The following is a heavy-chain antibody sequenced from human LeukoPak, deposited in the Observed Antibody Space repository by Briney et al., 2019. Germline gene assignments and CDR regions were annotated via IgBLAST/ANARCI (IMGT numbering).Heavy chain of an antibody. CDR2: IYPNCAI. Sequence: SETLSLTCTVSGSSISTYFWTWIRQPAGKGLEWIGRIYPNCAINYNPSLKSRVTMSVDTSNNPFSLKLISVTAADTAVYYCAREYGDQGTRNFYYWGQGGLVTVSS. CDR3: AREYGDQGTRNFYY. CDR1: GSSISTYF. D-gene: IGHD4-17*01. V-gene: IGHV4-4*07. J-gene: IGHJ4*02.